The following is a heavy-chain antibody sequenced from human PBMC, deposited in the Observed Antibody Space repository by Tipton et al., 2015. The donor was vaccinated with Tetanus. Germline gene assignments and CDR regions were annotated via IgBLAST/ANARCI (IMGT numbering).Heavy chain of an antibody. CDR2: IYYSGTT. Sequence: TLSLTCTVSGDSINSGGYFWNWIRQYPGKGLEWIGYIYYSGTTHYNPSLKSRLVMSVDVSKNQFSLNLTSVTAADTAVYYCARGLPRESFYLDYWGQGKQVTVSS. CDR1: GDSINSGGYF. J-gene: IGHJ4*02. CDR3: ARGLPRESFYLDY. D-gene: IGHD3-3*01. V-gene: IGHV4-31*03.